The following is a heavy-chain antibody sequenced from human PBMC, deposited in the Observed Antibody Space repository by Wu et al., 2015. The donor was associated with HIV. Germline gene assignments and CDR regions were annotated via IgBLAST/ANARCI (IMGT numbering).Heavy chain of an antibody. CDR1: GYTFTGYY. Sequence: QVQLVQSGAEVKKPGASVKVSCKASGYTFTGYYMHWVRQAPGQGLEWMGWINPNSGGTNYAQKFQGRVTMTRDTSISTAYMELSRLRSDDTAVYYCARDSRKRLGSGSYHQALCFLYYWGQGTLVTVSS. D-gene: IGHD3-10*01. V-gene: IGHV1-2*02. CDR3: ARDSRKRLGSGSYHQALCFLYY. J-gene: IGHJ4*02. CDR2: INPNSGGT.